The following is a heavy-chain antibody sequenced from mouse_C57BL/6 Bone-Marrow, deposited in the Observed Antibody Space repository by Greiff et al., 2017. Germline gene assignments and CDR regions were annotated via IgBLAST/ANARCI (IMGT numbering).Heavy chain of an antibody. Sequence: QVQLQQPGAELVKPGASVKLSCKASGYTFTSYWMHWVKQRPGQGLEWIGMIHPNSGSTNYNEKFKSKATLTVDKSSSTAYMQLSSLTSEDSAVYYCARRVVVAKDWYFDVWGTGTTVTVSS. CDR3: ARRVVVAKDWYFDV. J-gene: IGHJ1*03. CDR2: IHPNSGST. V-gene: IGHV1-64*01. CDR1: GYTFTSYW. D-gene: IGHD1-1*01.